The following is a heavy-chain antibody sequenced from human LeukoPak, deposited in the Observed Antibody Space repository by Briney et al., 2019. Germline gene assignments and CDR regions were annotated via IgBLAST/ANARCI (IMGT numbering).Heavy chain of an antibody. Sequence: QPGGSLGLSCAASGFTFSSYAMSWVRQAPGKGLEWVSAISGSGGSTYYADSVKGRFTISRDNSKNTLYLQMNSLRAEDTAVYYCAKVRGYGDYAPLAYWGQGTLVTVSS. J-gene: IGHJ4*02. CDR3: AKVRGYGDYAPLAY. CDR1: GFTFSSYA. CDR2: ISGSGGST. V-gene: IGHV3-23*01. D-gene: IGHD4-17*01.